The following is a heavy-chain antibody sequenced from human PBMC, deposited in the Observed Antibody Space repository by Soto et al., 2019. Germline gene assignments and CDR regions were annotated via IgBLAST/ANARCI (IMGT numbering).Heavy chain of an antibody. D-gene: IGHD2-2*01. V-gene: IGHV1-69*13. J-gene: IGHJ6*02. CDR2: IIPIFGTA. CDR1: GGTFSSYA. CDR3: ALGVVPAATYYYYGMDV. Sequence: SGKVSCKASGGTFSSYAISWVRQAPGQGLEWMGGIIPIFGTANYAQKFQGRVTITADESTSTAYMELSSLRSEDTAVYYCALGVVPAATYYYYGMDVWGQGTTVTVSS.